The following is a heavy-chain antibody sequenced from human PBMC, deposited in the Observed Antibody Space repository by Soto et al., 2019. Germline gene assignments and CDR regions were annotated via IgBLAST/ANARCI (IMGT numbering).Heavy chain of an antibody. CDR1: GFTFSSYS. Sequence: GGSLRLSCAASGFTFSSYSMNWVRQAPGKGLEWVSSISSSSSYIYYADSVKGRFTISRDNAKNSLYLQMNSLRAEDTAVYYCARDYYDSSGYPGWFDPWGQGTLVTVSS. D-gene: IGHD3-22*01. J-gene: IGHJ5*02. CDR2: ISSSSSYI. CDR3: ARDYYDSSGYPGWFDP. V-gene: IGHV3-21*01.